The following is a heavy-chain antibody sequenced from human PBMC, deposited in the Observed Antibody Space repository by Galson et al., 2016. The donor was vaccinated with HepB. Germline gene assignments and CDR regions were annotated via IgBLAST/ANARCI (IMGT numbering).Heavy chain of an antibody. J-gene: IGHJ4*02. CDR3: ARVPVTGPYYTAASDV. CDR1: GDSISSHY. CDR2: MHSSGGS. Sequence: SETLSLTCTVSGDSISSHYWGWIRQPPGKGLEWVGYMHSSGGSNYNPSLNSRLTISLDTSKNQFSLKLTSVIAADTAVYYCARVPVTGPYYTAASDVWGQGSQVTVSS. D-gene: IGHD2-21*02. V-gene: IGHV4-59*11.